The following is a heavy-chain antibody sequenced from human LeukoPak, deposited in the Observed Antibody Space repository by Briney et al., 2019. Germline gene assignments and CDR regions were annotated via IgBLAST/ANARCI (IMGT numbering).Heavy chain of an antibody. J-gene: IGHJ4*02. D-gene: IGHD5-12*01. CDR3: AREKIGSGYDQDLDY. V-gene: IGHV1-18*01. Sequence: ASVKVSCKASGYTFTSYGISWVRQAPGQGLEWMGWISAYNGNTNYAQKLQGRVTMTTDTSTSTAYMELSSLRSDDTAVYYCAREKIGSGYDQDLDYWGQGTMVTVSS. CDR2: ISAYNGNT. CDR1: GYTFTSYG.